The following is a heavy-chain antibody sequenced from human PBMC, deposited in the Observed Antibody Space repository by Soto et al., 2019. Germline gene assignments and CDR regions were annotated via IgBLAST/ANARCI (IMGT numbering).Heavy chain of an antibody. J-gene: IGHJ5*02. D-gene: IGHD6-6*01. CDR2: LYHTRYT. Sequence: TLSLTCTVSGGPVTGYYWSWIRQPDGRGLEGLGCLYHTRYTTYTPSRSGRVTMSLDTSKNHISLKLTSLTPADTAVYYCSTHPLDGGCASRPGSWFDPWGLGTLVTVSS. CDR3: STHPLDGGCASRPGSWFDP. CDR1: GGPVTGYY. V-gene: IGHV4-4*07.